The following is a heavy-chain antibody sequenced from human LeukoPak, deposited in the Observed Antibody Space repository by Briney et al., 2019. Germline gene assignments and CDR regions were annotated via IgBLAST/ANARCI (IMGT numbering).Heavy chain of an antibody. CDR1: GGSISTYY. Sequence: PSETLSLTCTVSGGSISTYYWTWIRQPPGKGLEWIGYIYYSGSTSYNPSLKSRVTISVDTSKNQFSLKLSSVTAADTAVYYCARGRFGVRGYYFDYWGQGTLVTVSS. V-gene: IGHV4-59*01. CDR3: ARGRFGVRGYYFDY. D-gene: IGHD3-10*01. CDR2: IYYSGST. J-gene: IGHJ4*02.